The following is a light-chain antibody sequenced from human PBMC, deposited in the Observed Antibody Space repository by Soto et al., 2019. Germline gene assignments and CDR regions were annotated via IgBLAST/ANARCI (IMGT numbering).Light chain of an antibody. V-gene: IGKV3-15*01. Sequence: EIVMTQSPASLSVSPGDGATLSCRASQSVASNVAWYQQKPGQGPRLLIHGASTRAVGVPARFSGSGSGTDFPPTISRLQAEDFAVYYFQQDHNWPPQYTFGQGTKLQIK. J-gene: IGKJ2*01. CDR2: GAS. CDR1: QSVASN. CDR3: QQDHNWPPQYT.